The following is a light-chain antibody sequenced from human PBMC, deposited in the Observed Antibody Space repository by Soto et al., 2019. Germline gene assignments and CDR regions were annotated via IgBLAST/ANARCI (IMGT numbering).Light chain of an antibody. CDR2: TDN. CDR3: AAWDNSLIGVA. J-gene: IGLJ2*01. V-gene: IGLV1-44*01. CDR1: RSNIGSNT. Sequence: QSVLTQPPSASGTPGQRVTISCSGSRSNIGSNTVNWYRQLPGTAPKLLMHTDNQRPSGVPDRFSGSKSGTSASLAISGLQSDDEADYYCAAWDNSLIGVAFGGGTQLTVL.